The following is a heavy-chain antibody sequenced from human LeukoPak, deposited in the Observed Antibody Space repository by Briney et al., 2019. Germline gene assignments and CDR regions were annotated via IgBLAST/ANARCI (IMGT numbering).Heavy chain of an antibody. J-gene: IGHJ4*02. D-gene: IGHD2-15*01. Sequence: SETLSLTCTVSGGSISSYYWSWLRQPPGKGLEWVGYIYYSGSTNYNPSLKSRVTISVDTSKNQFSLKLSSVTAADTAVYYCARGGPAILDYWGQGTLVTVSS. CDR3: ARGGPAILDY. V-gene: IGHV4-59*01. CDR2: IYYSGST. CDR1: GGSISSYY.